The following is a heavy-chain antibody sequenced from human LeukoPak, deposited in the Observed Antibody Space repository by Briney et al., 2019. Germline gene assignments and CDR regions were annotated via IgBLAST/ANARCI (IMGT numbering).Heavy chain of an antibody. CDR1: GYTFTSYG. D-gene: IGHD6-19*01. CDR3: TTGEAGFSRYEY. Sequence: ASVKVSCKASGYTFTSYGISWVRQAPGQGLEWMGWINPNSGGTNYAQKLQGRVTMTIDTSTSTAYMELRSLRSDDTAIYYCTTGEAGFSRYEYWGQGTVVTVSS. CDR2: INPNSGGT. V-gene: IGHV1-18*01. J-gene: IGHJ4*02.